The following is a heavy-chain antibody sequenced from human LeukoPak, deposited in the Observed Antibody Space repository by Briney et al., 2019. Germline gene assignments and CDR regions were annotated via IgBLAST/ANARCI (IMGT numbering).Heavy chain of an antibody. CDR1: GYTFTSYG. D-gene: IGHD3-22*01. J-gene: IGHJ4*02. CDR2: ISAYNGNT. CDR3: AREGSGYLYYFDY. Sequence: ASVRVSCKASGYTFTSYGISWVPQAPGQGLEWMGWISAYNGNTNYAKKLQGRVTMTTNASTSTAYMELRSLRSDETAVYYCAREGSGYLYYFDYWGQGTLVTVSS. V-gene: IGHV1-18*01.